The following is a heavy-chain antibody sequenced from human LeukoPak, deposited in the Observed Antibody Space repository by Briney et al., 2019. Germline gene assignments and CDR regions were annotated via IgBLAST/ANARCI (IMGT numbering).Heavy chain of an antibody. J-gene: IGHJ1*01. V-gene: IGHV1-2*02. Sequence: ASVKVSCKASGYTFTGYYMHWVRQAPGQGLEWMRWINPNSGGTNYAQKFQGRVTMTRDTSISTAYMELSRLRSDDTAVYYCARGTCYDSSGYAYWGQGTLVTVSS. CDR3: ARGTCYDSSGYAY. CDR2: INPNSGGT. CDR1: GYTFTGYY. D-gene: IGHD3-22*01.